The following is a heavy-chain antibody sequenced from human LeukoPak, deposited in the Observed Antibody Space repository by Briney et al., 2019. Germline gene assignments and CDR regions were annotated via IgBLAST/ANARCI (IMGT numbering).Heavy chain of an antibody. CDR3: ARATGGVPRYFVL. V-gene: IGHV1-46*01. D-gene: IGHD3-10*01. CDR1: GFPLTGSD. Sequence: ASVKFSCKASGFPLTGSDMHWVRQAPGQGLEWVGMLYHESERTTYGQNFQGRVTVTRDTSTTTLYMDLTGLSTEDTAMYYCARATGGVPRYFVLWGQGTLVTVSS. CDR2: LYHESERT. J-gene: IGHJ4*02.